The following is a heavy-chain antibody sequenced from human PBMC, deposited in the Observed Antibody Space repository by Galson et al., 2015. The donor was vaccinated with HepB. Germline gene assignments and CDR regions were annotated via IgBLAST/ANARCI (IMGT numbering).Heavy chain of an antibody. J-gene: IGHJ6*02. CDR1: GDSVSNNNAA. D-gene: IGHD1-1*01. Sequence: CAISGDSVSNNNAAWNWIRQSPSRGLEWLGRTYYRARWYSDYAVSVRSRITINPDTSKNQISLQLSSVTPEDTAVYYCARVHGTIYYYAMDVWAKGPRSPSP. CDR3: ARVHGTIYYYAMDV. CDR2: TYYRARWYS. V-gene: IGHV6-1*01.